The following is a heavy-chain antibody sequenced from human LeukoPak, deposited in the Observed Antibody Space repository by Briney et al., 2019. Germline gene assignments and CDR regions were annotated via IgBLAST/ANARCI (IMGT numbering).Heavy chain of an antibody. V-gene: IGHV3-66*01. CDR2: IYRGGNT. CDR1: GFTVSSNY. CDR3: ARVGYFDNTGLDY. J-gene: IGHJ4*02. Sequence: GGSLRLSCAASGFTVSSNYMSWVRQAPGKGLEWVSVIYRGGNTDYADSVKGRFTISRDNSTNTMYLQMNSLRVDDTAVYCCARVGYFDNTGLDYWGQGTPVTVSS. D-gene: IGHD3-22*01.